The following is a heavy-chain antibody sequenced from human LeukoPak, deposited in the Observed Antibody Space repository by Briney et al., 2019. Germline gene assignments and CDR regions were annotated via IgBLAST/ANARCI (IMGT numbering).Heavy chain of an antibody. D-gene: IGHD3-10*01. CDR2: FDPEDGET. J-gene: IGHJ4*02. CDR1: GYTLNELS. CDR3: ATWGGSGSYYNVHY. V-gene: IGHV1-24*01. Sequence: GASVKVSCKVSGYTLNELSMHWVRQAPGKGLEWMGGFDPEDGETIYAQKFQGRVTMTEDTSTDTAYMELSSLRSEDTAVYYCATWGGSGSYYNVHYWGQGTLVTVSS.